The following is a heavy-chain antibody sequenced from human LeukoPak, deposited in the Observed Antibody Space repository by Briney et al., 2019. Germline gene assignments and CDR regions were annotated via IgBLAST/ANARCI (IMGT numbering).Heavy chain of an antibody. CDR1: GFTFSTYW. Sequence: GGSLRLSCAASGFTFSTYWMSWVRQAPGKGLEWVAILKQDGSEKYYVDSVEGRFTISRDNAKSSLYLQMNSLRVEDTAVYYCARVEYYFDYWGQGSLVTVSS. V-gene: IGHV3-7*04. CDR2: LKQDGSEK. J-gene: IGHJ4*02. CDR3: ARVEYYFDY. D-gene: IGHD5-24*01.